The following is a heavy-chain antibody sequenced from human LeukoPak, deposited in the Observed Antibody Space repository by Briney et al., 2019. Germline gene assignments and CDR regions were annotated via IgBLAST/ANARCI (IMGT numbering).Heavy chain of an antibody. CDR3: ARVMTTLTGFDY. CDR2: IYSGDSDI. CDR1: GSTFTTYW. V-gene: IGHV5-51*01. Sequence: GESLKISCQGSGSTFTTYWIGWVRQLPGKGLEWMGIIYSGDSDIRYSPSFQGQVTISADKSISTAYLQWSSLKASDTAMYYCARVMTTLTGFDYWGQGTLVTVSS. D-gene: IGHD2/OR15-2a*01. J-gene: IGHJ4*02.